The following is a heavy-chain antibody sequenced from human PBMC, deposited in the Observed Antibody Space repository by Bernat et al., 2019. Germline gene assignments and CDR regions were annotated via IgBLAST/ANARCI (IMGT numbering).Heavy chain of an antibody. CDR2: IKQDGSER. Sequence: EVQLVGSGGGLVQPGGSLRLSCAASGFNFGGYWMTWVRQAPGKGLEWVANIKQDGSERFYVDSVKGRFTISRDNAKNSLYLQMTSLRAEDTAVYYCAKCIVAAGRSLYYHYGMDVWGQGTTVTVSS. D-gene: IGHD6-13*01. V-gene: IGHV3-7*02. J-gene: IGHJ6*02. CDR3: AKCIVAAGRSLYYHYGMDV. CDR1: GFNFGGYW.